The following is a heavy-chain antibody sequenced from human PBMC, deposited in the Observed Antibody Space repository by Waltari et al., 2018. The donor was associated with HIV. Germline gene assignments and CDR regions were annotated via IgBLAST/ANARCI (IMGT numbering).Heavy chain of an antibody. J-gene: IGHJ3*02. CDR2: IAVSSAYT. V-gene: IGHV3-11*05. Sequence: QVHLVESGGYLVKPGGSLRLSCVGSGFTFSAYYMTWIRQAPGKRLEGVSYIAVSSAYTNYGDSVKGRFTMSRDDAKKSLFLQINSLRPEDTAVYYCARVARGLRQGSFDIWGQGTMVTVSS. D-gene: IGHD2-15*01. CDR1: GFTFSAYY. CDR3: ARVARGLRQGSFDI.